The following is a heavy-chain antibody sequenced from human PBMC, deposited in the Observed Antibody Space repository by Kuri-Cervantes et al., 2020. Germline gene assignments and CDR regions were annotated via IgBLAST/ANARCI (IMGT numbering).Heavy chain of an antibody. J-gene: IGHJ6*03. CDR2: IYYSGST. D-gene: IGHD2-15*01. Sequence: GSLRLSCTVSGGSISRSSYNWGWIRQPPGKGLEWIGSIYYSGSTYYNPSLKSRVTISVDTSKNQFSLKLSSVTASDTAVYYCARVASAASIYYYYYMDVWGKGTTVTVSS. CDR3: ARVASAASIYYYYYMDV. V-gene: IGHV4-39*01. CDR1: GGSISRSSYN.